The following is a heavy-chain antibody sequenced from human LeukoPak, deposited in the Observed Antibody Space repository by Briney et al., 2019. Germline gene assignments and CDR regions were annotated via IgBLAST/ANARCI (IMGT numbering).Heavy chain of an antibody. CDR3: ARGRGLRGLAGYNDY. V-gene: IGHV4-59*12. CDR2: MYYSGST. J-gene: IGHJ4*02. Sequence: SETLSLTCTVSGDSISSYYWSWIWQPPGKGLEWIGNMYYSGSTNYNPSLKSRVTISVDTSKNQFSLKLSSVTAADTAVYYCARGRGLRGLAGYNDYWGQGTLVTVSS. D-gene: IGHD5-24*01. CDR1: GDSISSYY.